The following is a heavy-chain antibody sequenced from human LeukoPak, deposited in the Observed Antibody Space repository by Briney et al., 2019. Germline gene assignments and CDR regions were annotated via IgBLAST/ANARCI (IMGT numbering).Heavy chain of an antibody. Sequence: ASVKVSCKASGYTFTGYYMHWVRQAPGQGLEWMGWINPNSGGTNYAQKFQGRVTMTRDTSISTAYMELSRLRSDDTAVYFCARDGPTAAPFDYWGQGTLVTVSS. CDR3: ARDGPTAAPFDY. CDR2: INPNSGGT. D-gene: IGHD2-2*01. CDR1: GYTFTGYY. J-gene: IGHJ4*02. V-gene: IGHV1-2*02.